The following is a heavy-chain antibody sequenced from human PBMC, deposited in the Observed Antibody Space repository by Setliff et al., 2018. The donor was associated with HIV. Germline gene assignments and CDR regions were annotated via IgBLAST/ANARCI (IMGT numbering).Heavy chain of an antibody. J-gene: IGHJ3*02. CDR3: ARSLISLVREGVFDI. CDR2: IYTSGNT. D-gene: IGHD3-10*01. Sequence: ETLSLTCTVSGGSISGYYWSWIRQPAGRGLEWIGRIYTSGNTNYSPSLKSRVTMSVDTSKNHFPLKLNSVTAADTAVYYCARSLISLVREGVFDIWGQGTMVTVSS. CDR1: GGSISGYY. V-gene: IGHV4-4*07.